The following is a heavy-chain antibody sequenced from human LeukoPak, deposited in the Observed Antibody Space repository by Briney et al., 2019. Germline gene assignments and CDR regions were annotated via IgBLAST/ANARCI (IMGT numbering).Heavy chain of an antibody. CDR1: GFTFTNYW. Sequence: GSLRLSCAASGFTFTNYWMNWVRQAPGKGLEWVSSITGSSKSIDYADSVKGRFAISRDNAKNSLFLQMDSLRVEDTAVYYCVREGSGSTHYMDVWGKGTTVTVSS. D-gene: IGHD3-10*01. CDR3: VREGSGSTHYMDV. V-gene: IGHV3-21*01. CDR2: ITGSSKSI. J-gene: IGHJ6*03.